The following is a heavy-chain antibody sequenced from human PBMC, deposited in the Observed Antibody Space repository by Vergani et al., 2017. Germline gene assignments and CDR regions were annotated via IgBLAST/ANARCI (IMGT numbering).Heavy chain of an antibody. CDR2: INHSGST. V-gene: IGHV4-34*01. J-gene: IGHJ2*01. Sequence: QVQLQQWGAGLLKPSETLSLTCAVYGGSFSGYYWSWIRQPPGKGLEWIGEINHSGSTNYNPSLKSRVTISVDTSKNQFSLKLSSVTAADTAVYYCARGGRYCSSTSCVTQAPWYFDLWGRGTLVTVSS. CDR1: GGSFSGYY. CDR3: ARGGRYCSSTSCVTQAPWYFDL. D-gene: IGHD2-2*01.